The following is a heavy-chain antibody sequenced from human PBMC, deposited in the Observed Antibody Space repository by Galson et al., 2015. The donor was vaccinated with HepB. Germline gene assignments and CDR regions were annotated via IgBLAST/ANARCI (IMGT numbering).Heavy chain of an antibody. CDR1: GFTFDDYA. D-gene: IGHD5-18*01. CDR3: AKDGGEDVDTAILHFDY. CDR2: ISWNSGSI. V-gene: IGHV3-9*01. J-gene: IGHJ4*02. Sequence: SLRLSCAASGFTFDDYAMHWVRQAPGKGLEWVSGISWNSGSIGYADSVKGRFTISRDNAKNSLYLQMNSLRAEDTALYYCAKDGGEDVDTAILHFDYWGQGTLVTVSS.